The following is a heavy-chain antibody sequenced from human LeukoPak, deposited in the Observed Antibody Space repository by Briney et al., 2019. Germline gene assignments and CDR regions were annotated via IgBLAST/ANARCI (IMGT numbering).Heavy chain of an antibody. D-gene: IGHD1-26*01. J-gene: IGHJ4*02. V-gene: IGHV4-34*01. CDR3: ARLASGSYGPLTPFDY. CDR2: INHSGST. Sequence: SETLSLTCGVYGGSFSDRFWSWLRQPPGKGLEWIGEINHSGSTNTNPSLKSRVTTSVDTAKNQFSLRLSSVTAADTAVYYSARLASGSYGPLTPFDYWGQGTLVTVSS. CDR1: GGSFSDRF.